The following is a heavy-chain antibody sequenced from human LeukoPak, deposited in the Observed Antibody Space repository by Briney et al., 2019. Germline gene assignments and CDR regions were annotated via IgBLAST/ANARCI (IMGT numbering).Heavy chain of an antibody. D-gene: IGHD6-19*01. V-gene: IGHV3-21*01. CDR1: GFTFSSYT. CDR2: ISSSSGYM. CDR3: AREGIAVAANFDY. Sequence: GGSLRLSCAASGFTFSSYTMNWVRQAPGKGLEWVSSISSSSGYMYYADSVKGRFTISRDNAKNSLFLQMNSLRAEDTAVYYCAREGIAVAANFDYWGQGTLVTVSS. J-gene: IGHJ4*02.